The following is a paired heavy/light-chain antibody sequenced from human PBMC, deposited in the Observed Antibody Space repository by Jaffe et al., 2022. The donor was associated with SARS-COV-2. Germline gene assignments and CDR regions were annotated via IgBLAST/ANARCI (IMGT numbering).Heavy chain of an antibody. CDR2: IWYDGSNK. V-gene: IGHV3-33*01. J-gene: IGHJ5*02. Sequence: QVQLVESGGGVVQPGRSLRLSCAASGFTFSSYGMHWVRQAPGKGLEWVAVIWYDGSNKYYADSVKGRFTISRDNSKNTLYLQMNSLRAEDTAVYYCARDILLSPGGYSYGGEFDPWGQGTLVTVSS. D-gene: IGHD5-18*01. CDR3: ARDILLSPGGYSYGGEFDP. CDR1: GFTFSSYG.
Light chain of an antibody. CDR1: SGHSSYA. J-gene: IGLJ3*02. CDR2: LNSDGSH. Sequence: QLVLTQSPSASASLGASVKLTCTLSSGHSSYAIAWHQQQPEKGPRYLMKLNSDGSHSKGDGIPDRFSGSSSGAERYLTISSLQSEDEADYYCQTWGTGFRWVFGGGTKLTVL. V-gene: IGLV4-69*01. CDR3: QTWGTGFRWV.